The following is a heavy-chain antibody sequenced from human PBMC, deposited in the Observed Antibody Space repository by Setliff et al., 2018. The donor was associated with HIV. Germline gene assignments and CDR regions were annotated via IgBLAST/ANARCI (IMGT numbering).Heavy chain of an antibody. V-gene: IGHV3-53*05. D-gene: IGHD6-13*01. CDR2: INGGTTT. CDR1: GITVSGIY. CDR3: ARDCRVGWVFTYGMDV. J-gene: IGHJ6*02. Sequence: GGSLRLSCVASGITVSGIYMTWVRQAPGKGLEWVSVINGGTTTYYADSVKGRFTISRDNSKNTLFLQMNSLRPEDTAVYYCARDCRVGWVFTYGMDVWGQGTLVTVSS.